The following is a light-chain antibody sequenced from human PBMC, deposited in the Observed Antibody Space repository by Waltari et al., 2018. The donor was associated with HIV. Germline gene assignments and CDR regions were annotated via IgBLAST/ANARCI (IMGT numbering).Light chain of an antibody. V-gene: IGKV1-39*01. CDR1: QNIDSS. Sequence: DIQMTQSPSSLSASVGVRVTITCRASQNIDSSLNWYQQTPGKAPKLLIFGASNLQSGVPSRFTGSLSGTDFTLTVSSLQPEDFTTYYCQQTYKTPHTFGQGTRLEIK. J-gene: IGKJ5*01. CDR2: GAS. CDR3: QQTYKTPHT.